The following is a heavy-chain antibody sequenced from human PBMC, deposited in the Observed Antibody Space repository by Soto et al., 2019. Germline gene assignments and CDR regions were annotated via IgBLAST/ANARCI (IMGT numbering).Heavy chain of an antibody. D-gene: IGHD3-9*01. CDR2: IYYSGST. V-gene: IGHV4-39*01. CDR3: ARLEGLATISYYFDF. CDR1: GGSISSSSYY. J-gene: IGHJ4*02. Sequence: QLQLQESGPGLVKPSEALSLTCSVSGGSISSSSYYWGWIRQPPGKGLEWIGSIYYSGSTYYNPSLKSRVTISIDKSKNQFSLKLSSLTAADTAVYYCARLEGLATISYYFDFWGQGTLVTASS.